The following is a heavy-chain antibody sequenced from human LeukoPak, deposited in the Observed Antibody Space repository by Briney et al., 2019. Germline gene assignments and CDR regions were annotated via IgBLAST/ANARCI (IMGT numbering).Heavy chain of an antibody. Sequence: SETLSLTCTVPGGSISSHYWSWIRQPPGKGLEWIGYIYYSGSTNYNPSLKSRVTISVDTSKNQFSLKLSSVTAADTAVYYCAREYSSSSDLDYWGQGTLVTVSS. CDR1: GGSISSHY. CDR2: IYYSGST. J-gene: IGHJ4*02. D-gene: IGHD6-6*01. V-gene: IGHV4-59*11. CDR3: AREYSSSSDLDY.